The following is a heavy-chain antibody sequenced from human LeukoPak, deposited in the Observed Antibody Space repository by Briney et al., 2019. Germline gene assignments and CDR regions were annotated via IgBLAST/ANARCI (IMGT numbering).Heavy chain of an antibody. J-gene: IGHJ3*01. CDR3: ARCTASCYANAFDV. D-gene: IGHD2-2*01. CDR1: GFTFKNNA. CDR2: INGGGDDT. Sequence: GGSLRLSCAASGFTFKNNAMTWVRQAPGKGLGWVSAINGGGDDTEYADSVKGRFTISRANSKNTLYLQMNSLRPEDTAVYYCARCTASCYANAFDVWGQGTLLTVSS. V-gene: IGHV3-23*01.